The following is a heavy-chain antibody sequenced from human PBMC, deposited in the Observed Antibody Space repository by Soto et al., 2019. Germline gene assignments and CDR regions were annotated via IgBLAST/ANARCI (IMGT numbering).Heavy chain of an antibody. CDR2: ISYDGSNK. V-gene: IGHV3-30-3*01. CDR1: GFTFSSYA. Sequence: QVQLVESGGGVVQPGRSLRLSCAASGFTFSSYAMHWVRQAPGKGLEWVAVISYDGSNKYYADSVKGRFTISRDNSKNTLYLQMNSLRAEDTAVYYCASSPNYGDYVGAWFDPWGQGTLVTVSS. CDR3: ASSPNYGDYVGAWFDP. J-gene: IGHJ5*02. D-gene: IGHD4-17*01.